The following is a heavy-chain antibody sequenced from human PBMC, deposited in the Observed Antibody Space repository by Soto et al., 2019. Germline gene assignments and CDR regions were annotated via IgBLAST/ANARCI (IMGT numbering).Heavy chain of an antibody. CDR1: GFTFTRYS. J-gene: IGHJ4*02. CDR2: ISSTTNYI. CDR3: ARESEDLTSNFDY. V-gene: IGHV3-21*06. Sequence: XGSLRLSCAASGFTFTRYSMNWVRQAPGKGLEWVSSISSTTNYIYYGDSMKGRFTISRDNAKNSLYQEMNSLRAEDTAVYYCARESEDLTSNFDYWGQGTLVTVSS.